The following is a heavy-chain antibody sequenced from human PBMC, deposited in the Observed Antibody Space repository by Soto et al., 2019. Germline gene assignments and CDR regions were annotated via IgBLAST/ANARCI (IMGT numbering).Heavy chain of an antibody. D-gene: IGHD6-19*01. V-gene: IGHV3-53*01. CDR3: ARGTMAVNFDY. J-gene: IGHJ4*02. Sequence: PRLSCAASGFTVSSNYMSWVRQAPGKGLEWVSVIYSGGSTNYADAVKGRFTISRDNSKNTLYLQMNSLRAEDTAVYYCARGTMAVNFDYWGQGTLVTVSS. CDR1: GFTVSSNY. CDR2: IYSGGST.